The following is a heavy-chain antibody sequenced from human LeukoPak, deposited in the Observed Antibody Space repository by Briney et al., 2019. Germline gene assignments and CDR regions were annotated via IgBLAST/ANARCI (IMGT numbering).Heavy chain of an antibody. CDR1: GFNFASYA. CDR2: ISYDGRDK. V-gene: IGHV3-30*03. J-gene: IGHJ4*02. Sequence: GGSLRLSCTATGFNFASYAMYWVRQAPGRGLEWVASISYDGRDKYYVNSVKGRFFISKDSSMTTLFLDMNSLRPEDTALYYCVRDLYSRSPYFDVWGQGTLVTVSS. D-gene: IGHD2-21*01. CDR3: VRDLYSRSPYFDV.